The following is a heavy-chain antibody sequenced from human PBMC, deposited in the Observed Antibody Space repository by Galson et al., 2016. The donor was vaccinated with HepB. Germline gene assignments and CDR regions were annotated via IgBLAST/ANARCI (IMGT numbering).Heavy chain of an antibody. CDR1: GFTFTTYA. CDR2: ISDSDPST. D-gene: IGHD3-22*01. Sequence: SLRLSCAASGFTFTTYAMSWVRQAPGKGLEWVSGISDSDPSTYYADSVKGRFTISRDNSKNTLYLQMNSLRAEDTAVYYCAKMSRSSAYYSDAFDLWGQGTMVTVSS. J-gene: IGHJ3*01. V-gene: IGHV3-23*01. CDR3: AKMSRSSAYYSDAFDL.